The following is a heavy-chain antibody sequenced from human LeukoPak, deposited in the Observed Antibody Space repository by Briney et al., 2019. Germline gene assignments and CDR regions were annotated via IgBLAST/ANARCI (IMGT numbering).Heavy chain of an antibody. J-gene: IGHJ4*02. CDR2: MNPNSGDR. Sequence: ASVKVSCKASGYTFTNSDINWVRQATGQGLEWMGWMNPNSGDRGYIQKFQGRVTMTRDTSISTAYMELSSLRSEDTAVYYCARSAPSGRNFDYWGQGTLVTVSS. V-gene: IGHV1-8*01. D-gene: IGHD6-6*01. CDR1: GYTFTNSD. CDR3: ARSAPSGRNFDY.